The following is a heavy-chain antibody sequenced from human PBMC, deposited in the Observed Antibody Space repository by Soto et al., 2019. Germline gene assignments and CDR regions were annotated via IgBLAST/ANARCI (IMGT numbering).Heavy chain of an antibody. V-gene: IGHV5-51*01. D-gene: IGHD2-21*01. CDR1: GYSFATYW. J-gene: IGHJ4*02. CDR3: ARRADYSYDS. Sequence: PGESLKISCKGSGYSFATYWIAWVRQMPGKGPEWMGIIYPGDSDTKYSPSFQGQVTISADKSISTAFLQWSSLKASDTAIYYCARRADYSYDSWGRGTLVTVSS. CDR2: IYPGDSDT.